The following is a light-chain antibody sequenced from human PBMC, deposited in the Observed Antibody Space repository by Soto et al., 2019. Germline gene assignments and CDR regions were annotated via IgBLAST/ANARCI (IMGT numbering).Light chain of an antibody. Sequence: DIQMTQSPSSLSASVGDRVTITCRASQSIGSYLIWYQQKPGKAPKVLIYAVSNLQRGVPSRFSGSGSGTDFTLTISSLQTEDFAIYYCQQSYSTPLTFGGGTRVEIK. CDR2: AVS. CDR1: QSIGSY. V-gene: IGKV1-39*01. CDR3: QQSYSTPLT. J-gene: IGKJ4*01.